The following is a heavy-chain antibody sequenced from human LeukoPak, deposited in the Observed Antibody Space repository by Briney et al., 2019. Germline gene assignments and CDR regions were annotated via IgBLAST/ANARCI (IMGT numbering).Heavy chain of an antibody. CDR2: INSDGSWT. V-gene: IGHV3-74*01. CDR3: VSFYETY. CDR1: GFTFSSYW. J-gene: IGHJ4*02. D-gene: IGHD2-2*01. Sequence: GGSLRLSCAASGFTFSSYWMHWVRQAPGKGLVWVSHINSDGSWTSYADSVKGRFTISKDNAKNTVYLQMNNLRAEDTAVYYCVSFYETYWGRGTLVTVSS.